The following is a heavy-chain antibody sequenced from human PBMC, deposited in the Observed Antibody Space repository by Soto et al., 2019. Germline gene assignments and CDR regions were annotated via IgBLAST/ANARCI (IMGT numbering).Heavy chain of an antibody. J-gene: IGHJ5*02. CDR2: VYHTGDT. Sequence: SETLSLTCVVSGGTVASNHWWSWVRQSPSRGLEWIGNVYHTGDTNFNPSLQSRVTFSVDKSNNQFSLRLTSLTAADTAVYFWAREVVTAGGNNFFDPGGPGTLATV. CDR3: AREVVTAGGNNFFDP. CDR1: GGTVASNHW. V-gene: IGHV4-4*02. D-gene: IGHD2-21*02.